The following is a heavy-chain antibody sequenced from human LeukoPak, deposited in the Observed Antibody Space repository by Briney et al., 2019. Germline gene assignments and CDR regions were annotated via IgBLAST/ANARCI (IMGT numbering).Heavy chain of an antibody. Sequence: PSETLSLTCAVYGGSFSSYYWSWIRQPPGKGLEWIGEINHSGSTNYNPSLKSRVTISVDTSKNQFSLKLSSVTAADTAVYYCARLVPVWWLRRPSYFDIWGQGTMVTVSS. CDR1: GGSFSSYY. J-gene: IGHJ3*02. CDR2: INHSGST. CDR3: ARLVPVWWLRRPSYFDI. V-gene: IGHV4-34*01. D-gene: IGHD5-12*01.